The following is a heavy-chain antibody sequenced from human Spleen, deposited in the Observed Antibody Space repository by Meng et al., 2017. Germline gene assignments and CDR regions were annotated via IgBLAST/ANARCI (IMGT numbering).Heavy chain of an antibody. D-gene: IGHD6-13*01. CDR3: ARVSKRSSSWYFDY. V-gene: IGHV4-30-4*01. CDR1: GVSISSDYN. CDR2: IYYSGST. Sequence: QVQLRESGPALVKPSETLSLTCSFSGVSISSDYNWSWIRQSPGKGLEWIGYIYYSGSTDYNPSLKSRVTISVDTSKNQFSLKLSSVTAADTAVYYCARVSKRSSSWYFDYWGQGTLVTVSS. J-gene: IGHJ4*02.